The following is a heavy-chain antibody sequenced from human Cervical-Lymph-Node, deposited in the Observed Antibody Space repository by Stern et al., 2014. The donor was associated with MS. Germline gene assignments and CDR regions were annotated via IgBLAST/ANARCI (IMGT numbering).Heavy chain of an antibody. Sequence: QLVQSGAELKKPGESLKISCKTSGYNFSNYWVAWVRQASGKGLEWIGIIYPGDSDIRYSPSFQVHVTMSVDKSNTTAYLQWKSLKASDTAVYYCARWSVACDYWGQGALITVSS. D-gene: IGHD2-21*01. CDR1: GYNFSNYW. CDR3: ARWSVACDY. CDR2: IYPGDSDI. V-gene: IGHV5-51*03. J-gene: IGHJ4*02.